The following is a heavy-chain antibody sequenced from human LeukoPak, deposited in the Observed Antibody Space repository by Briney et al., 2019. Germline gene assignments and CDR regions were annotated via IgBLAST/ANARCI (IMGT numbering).Heavy chain of an antibody. CDR1: GYTFTGYY. CDR2: INPNSGGT. J-gene: IGHJ4*02. V-gene: IGHV1-2*02. D-gene: IGHD1-26*01. CDR3: ARDMGSSSPDDY. Sequence: ASGKVSCKSSGYTFTGYYMHWVRQAPGQGLEWMGWINPNSGGTNYAQKFQGRVTMTRDTFISTAYMELSRLRSDDTAVYSCARDMGSSSPDDYWGQGTLVTVSS.